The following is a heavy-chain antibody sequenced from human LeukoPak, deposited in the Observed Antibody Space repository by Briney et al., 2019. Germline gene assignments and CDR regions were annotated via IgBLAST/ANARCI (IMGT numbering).Heavy chain of an antibody. CDR2: IYHSGST. V-gene: IGHV4-38-2*02. D-gene: IGHD6-19*01. CDR3: ARDSSGHSLDFDY. CDR1: GFSISSSYF. J-gene: IGHJ4*02. Sequence: PSETLSLTCTISGFSISSSYFWGWIRQPPGKGLEWIGSIYHSGSTYYNPSLKSRVTISVDTSQNQFSLKLSSVTAADTAVYYCARDSSGHSLDFDYWGQGTLVTVSS.